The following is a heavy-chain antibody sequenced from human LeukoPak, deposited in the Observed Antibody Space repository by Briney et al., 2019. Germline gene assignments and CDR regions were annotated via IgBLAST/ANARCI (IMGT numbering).Heavy chain of an antibody. V-gene: IGHV1-2*02. D-gene: IGHD6-13*01. CDR3: ARDPPAAGSTEFDF. CDR1: GFTFTDYY. CDR2: IHPRSGGT. J-gene: IGHJ4*02. Sequence: GASVKVSCKASGFTFTDYYIHWVRQAPGQGLERMGSIHPRSGGTKYAQKFQGRVTVTRDTSISAAYMELSRLTSDDTAVYYCARDPPAAGSTEFDFWGQGTLVTVSS.